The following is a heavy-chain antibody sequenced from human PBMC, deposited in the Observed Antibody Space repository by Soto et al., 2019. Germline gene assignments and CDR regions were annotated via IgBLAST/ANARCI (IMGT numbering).Heavy chain of an antibody. CDR2: IYYSGST. CDR1: GGSISSYY. J-gene: IGHJ4*02. Sequence: LSLTCTVSGGSISSYYWSWIRQPPGKGLEWIGYIYYSGSTNYNPSLKSRVTISVDTSKNQFPLKLSSVTAADTAVYYCARRGGSGYYYPSGYFDYWGQGTLVTVSS. V-gene: IGHV4-59*01. D-gene: IGHD3-22*01. CDR3: ARRGGSGYYYPSGYFDY.